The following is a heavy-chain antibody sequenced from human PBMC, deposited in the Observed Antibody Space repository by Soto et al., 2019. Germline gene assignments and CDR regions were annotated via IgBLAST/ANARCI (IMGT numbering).Heavy chain of an antibody. V-gene: IGHV1-69*01. Sequence: QVPLVQSGAEVKKPGSSVKVSCKASGGTFSSYAISWVRQAPGQGLEWMGGIIPIFGTANYAQKFQGRVTITADESTSTAYMELSSLRSEDTAVYYCARDGGPLDDYVWRSYCPKNAFDIWGQATMITVSS. CDR3: ARDGGPLDDYVWRSYCPKNAFDI. D-gene: IGHD3-16*01. J-gene: IGHJ3*02. CDR1: GGTFSSYA. CDR2: IIPIFGTA.